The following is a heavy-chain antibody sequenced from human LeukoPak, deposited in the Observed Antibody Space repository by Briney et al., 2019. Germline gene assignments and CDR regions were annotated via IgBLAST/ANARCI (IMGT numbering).Heavy chain of an antibody. Sequence: SETLSLTCTVSGGSISSYYWSWIRQPPGKGMEWIGYIYYSGSTNYNPSLKSRVTISVDTSKKQFSLKLSSVTAADTAVYYCARHSWYYYDSRGLYYFDYWGQGTLVTVSS. CDR2: IYYSGST. J-gene: IGHJ4*02. CDR3: ARHSWYYYDSRGLYYFDY. D-gene: IGHD3-22*01. V-gene: IGHV4-59*08. CDR1: GGSISSYY.